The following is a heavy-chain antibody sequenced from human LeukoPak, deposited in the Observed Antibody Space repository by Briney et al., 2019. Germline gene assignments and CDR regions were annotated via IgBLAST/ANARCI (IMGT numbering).Heavy chain of an antibody. CDR3: ATSHPTIFGVVITIDY. D-gene: IGHD3-3*01. CDR2: IRYDGSNK. J-gene: IGHJ4*02. CDR1: GFTFSSYG. V-gene: IGHV3-30*02. Sequence: GGSLRLSCAASGFTFSSYGMHWVRQAPGKGLEWVAFIRYDGSNKYYADSVKGRFTISRDNSKNTLYLQMNSLRAEDTAVYYCATSHPTIFGVVITIDYWGQGTLVTVSS.